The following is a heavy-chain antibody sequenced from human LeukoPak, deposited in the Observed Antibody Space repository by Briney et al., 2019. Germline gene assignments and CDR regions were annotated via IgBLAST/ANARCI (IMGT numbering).Heavy chain of an antibody. J-gene: IGHJ5*02. V-gene: IGHV4-39*01. CDR1: GGSISSSSYY. D-gene: IGHD3-3*01. CDR3: ARSYDFWSGKTTFDP. CDR2: IYYSGST. Sequence: PSETLSLTCTVSGGSISSSSYYWGWIRQPPGKGLEWIGSIYYSGSTYYNPSLKSRVTISVDTSKNQFSPKLSSVTAADTAVYYCARSYDFWSGKTTFDPWGQGTLVTVSS.